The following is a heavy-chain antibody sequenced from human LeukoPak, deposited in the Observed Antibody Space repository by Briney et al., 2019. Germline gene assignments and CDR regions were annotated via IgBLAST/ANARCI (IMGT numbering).Heavy chain of an antibody. Sequence: SVTVSCTASGGTFSSYAISWVRQAPGQGLEWMGRIIPILGIANYAQKFQGRVTITADKSTSTAYMELSSLRSEDTAVYYCARDVGDIVVVPAAMLFDYWGQGTLVTVSS. CDR2: IIPILGIA. D-gene: IGHD2-2*01. J-gene: IGHJ4*02. V-gene: IGHV1-69*04. CDR1: GGTFSSYA. CDR3: ARDVGDIVVVPAAMLFDY.